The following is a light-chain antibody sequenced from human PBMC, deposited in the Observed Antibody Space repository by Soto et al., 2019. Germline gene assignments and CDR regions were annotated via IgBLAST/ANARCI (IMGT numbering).Light chain of an antibody. CDR1: SSNIGAGYD. J-gene: IGLJ1*01. V-gene: IGLV1-40*01. Sequence: QPVLTQPPSVSGAPGQRVTISCTGSSSNIGAGYDVNWYQQLPGTAPKLLIYGNSNRPSGVPDRFSGSKSGTSASLAITGLQADDEADYYCQSYDSSVTLRVFGTGTKVTVL. CDR2: GNS. CDR3: QSYDSSVTLRV.